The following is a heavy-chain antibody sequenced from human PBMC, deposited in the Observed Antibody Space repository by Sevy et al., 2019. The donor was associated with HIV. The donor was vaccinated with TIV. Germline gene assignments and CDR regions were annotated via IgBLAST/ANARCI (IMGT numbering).Heavy chain of an antibody. V-gene: IGHV1-24*01. CDR1: GYTLSGFS. D-gene: IGHD3-22*01. CDR3: ATTKDSYEGSGSPFDY. J-gene: IGHJ4*02. Sequence: ASVKVSCKVAGYTLSGFSMHWVRQAPGKGLEWMGSFDPEDGETFYAQKFRGRVTLTEDTSTDTAYMELSSLRSEDTAVYYCATTKDSYEGSGSPFDYWGQGTLVTVSS. CDR2: FDPEDGET.